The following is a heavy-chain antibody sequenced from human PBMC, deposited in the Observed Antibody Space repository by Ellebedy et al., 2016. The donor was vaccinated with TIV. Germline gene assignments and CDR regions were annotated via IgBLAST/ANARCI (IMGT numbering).Heavy chain of an antibody. CDR1: GYTLTELS. J-gene: IGHJ4*02. Sequence: AASVKVSCKVSGYTLTELSMHWVRQAPGKGLEWMGGFDPEDGETIYAQKFQGRVTMTEDTSTDTAYMELSSLRSEDTAVYYCATSQGVVVIWDYWGQGTLVTVSS. D-gene: IGHD3-22*01. CDR2: FDPEDGET. CDR3: ATSQGVVVIWDY. V-gene: IGHV1-24*01.